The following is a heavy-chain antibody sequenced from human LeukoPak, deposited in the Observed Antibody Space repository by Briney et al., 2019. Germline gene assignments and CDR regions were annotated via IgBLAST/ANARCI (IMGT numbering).Heavy chain of an antibody. V-gene: IGHV1-8*02. CDR2: MNPNSGNT. D-gene: IGHD2-15*01. CDR3: ARCATPRIACFDF. Sequence: ASVKVSCKASGYTFTNYDINWVRQATGQGLEWMGWMNPNSGNTGYAQKFQGRVTINRNTSISTAYMELSSLRSEDTAVYYCARCATPRIACFDFWGQGTLVTVSP. J-gene: IGHJ4*02. CDR1: GYTFTNYD.